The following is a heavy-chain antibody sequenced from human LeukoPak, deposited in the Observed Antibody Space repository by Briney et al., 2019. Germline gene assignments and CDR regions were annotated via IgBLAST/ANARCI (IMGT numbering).Heavy chain of an antibody. CDR1: GGSLSGYY. V-gene: IGHV4-34*01. Sequence: SETLSLTCAVYGGSLSGYYWSWIRQPPGKGLEWIGEINHSGSTNYNPSLKSRVTISVDTSKNQFSLKLSSVTAADTAVYYCARGQPYYDFWSGRRYYFDYWGQGTLVTVSS. CDR3: ARGQPYYDFWSGRRYYFDY. CDR2: INHSGST. J-gene: IGHJ4*02. D-gene: IGHD3-3*01.